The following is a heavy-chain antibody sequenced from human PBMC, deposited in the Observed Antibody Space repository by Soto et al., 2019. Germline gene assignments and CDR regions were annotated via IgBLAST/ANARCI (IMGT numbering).Heavy chain of an antibody. CDR1: GFTFSSYD. J-gene: IGHJ6*02. Sequence: PGGSLRLSCAASGFTFSSYDMHWVRQATGKGLEWVSAIGTAGDPYYPGSVKGRFTISRENAKSSLYLQMNSLRAGDTAVYYCARGHYYDSSGPYYYGMDVWGQGTTVTVSS. D-gene: IGHD3-22*01. CDR2: IGTAGDP. CDR3: ARGHYYDSSGPYYYGMDV. V-gene: IGHV3-13*05.